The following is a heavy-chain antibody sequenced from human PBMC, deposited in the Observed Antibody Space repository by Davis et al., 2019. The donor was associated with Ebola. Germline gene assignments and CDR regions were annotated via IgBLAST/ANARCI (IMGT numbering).Heavy chain of an antibody. Sequence: MPKETLSLTCAVYGGSFSGYNWSWIRQPPGKGLEWIGEINHSGSTNYNPSLKSRVTISVDTSKNQFSLKLSSVTAADTAVYYCARVGAIAAAGTDYYYYYGMDVWGQGTTVTV. D-gene: IGHD6-13*01. CDR1: GGSFSGYN. V-gene: IGHV4-34*01. J-gene: IGHJ6*02. CDR3: ARVGAIAAAGTDYYYYYGMDV. CDR2: INHSGST.